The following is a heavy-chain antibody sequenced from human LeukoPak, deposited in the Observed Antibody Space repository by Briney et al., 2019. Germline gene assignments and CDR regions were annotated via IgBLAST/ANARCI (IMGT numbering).Heavy chain of an antibody. CDR3: ARAGHRKYYYDNAYDY. J-gene: IGHJ4*02. CDR1: GYTYTNYG. Sequence: ASVKVSCKASGYTYTNYGISWVRQAPGQGLEWMGWISGYNGHTNYAQKLQGRVTMTTNTSTSTAYMELRSLRSDDTAVYYCARAGHRKYYYDNAYDYWGQGTLVSVSS. V-gene: IGHV1-18*01. D-gene: IGHD3-22*01. CDR2: ISGYNGHT.